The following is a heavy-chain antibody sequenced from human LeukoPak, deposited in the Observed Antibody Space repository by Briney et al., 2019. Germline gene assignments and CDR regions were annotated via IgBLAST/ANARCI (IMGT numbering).Heavy chain of an antibody. CDR1: GGTFSSYA. J-gene: IGHJ6*03. CDR3: ARGTTTAPWELLMNYYYMDV. CDR2: IIPIFGTA. Sequence: EASVKVSCKASGGTFSSYAISWVRQAPGQGLKWMGGIIPIFGTANYAQKFQGRVTITTDESTSTAYMELSSLRSEDTAVYYCARGTTTAPWELLMNYYYMDVWGKGTTVTVSS. V-gene: IGHV1-69*05. D-gene: IGHD1-26*01.